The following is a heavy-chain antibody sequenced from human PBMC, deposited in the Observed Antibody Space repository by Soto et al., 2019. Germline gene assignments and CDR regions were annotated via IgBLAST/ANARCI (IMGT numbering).Heavy chain of an antibody. D-gene: IGHD6-13*01. CDR1: GFPFSSYA. V-gene: IGHV3-30-3*01. CDR2: ISYDGSNK. Sequence: GSLKIFCAASGFPFSSYAMHWVRQGPGKGLEWVAVISYDGSNKYYADSVKGRFTISRDNSKKTLYLQMNSLRAEDTAVYYCASGYSSSWSLGGAFDIWGQGTMVTVSS. J-gene: IGHJ3*02. CDR3: ASGYSSSWSLGGAFDI.